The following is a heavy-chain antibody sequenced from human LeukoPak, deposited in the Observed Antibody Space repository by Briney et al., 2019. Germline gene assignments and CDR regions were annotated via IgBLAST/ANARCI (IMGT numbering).Heavy chain of an antibody. CDR2: ISGSGGST. CDR3: AKVLTRDYYYYGMDV. V-gene: IGHV3-23*01. Sequence: GGSLRLSCAASGFTVSSNYMSWVRQAPGKGLEWVSAISGSGGSTYYADSVKGRFTISRDNSKNTLYLQMNSLRAEDTAVYYCAKVLTRDYYYYGMDVWGQGTTVTVSS. J-gene: IGHJ6*02. CDR1: GFTVSSNY.